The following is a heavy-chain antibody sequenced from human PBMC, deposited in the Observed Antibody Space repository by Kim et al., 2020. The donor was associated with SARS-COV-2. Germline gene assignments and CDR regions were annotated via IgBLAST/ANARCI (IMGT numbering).Heavy chain of an antibody. J-gene: IGHJ4*02. CDR1: GYSFSSYT. V-gene: IGHV1-69*13. CDR2: IIPDFGTT. CDR3: ARGVVGGDATTPSDY. D-gene: IGHD2-15*01. Sequence: SVKVSCKSSGYSFSSYTITWVRQAPGQGLEWVGGIIPDFGTTHYAEKFQDRVTITADASTITAFMELNRLRSDDTAVYYCARGVVGGDATTPSDYWGQG.